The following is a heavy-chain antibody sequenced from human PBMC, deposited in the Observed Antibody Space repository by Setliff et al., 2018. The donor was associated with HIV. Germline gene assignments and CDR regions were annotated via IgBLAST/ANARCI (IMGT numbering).Heavy chain of an antibody. CDR3: ARGLSFYDPGGFDY. J-gene: IGHJ4*02. Sequence: PSETLSLTCTVSGDSISSYYWSWIRQPPGKGLEWIGYIYTSGSTNYNPSLKSRVTISVDTSKNQFSLKLSSVTAADTAVYYCARGLSFYDPGGFDYWGQGTLVTVS. V-gene: IGHV4-4*09. D-gene: IGHD3-22*01. CDR1: GDSISSYY. CDR2: IYTSGST.